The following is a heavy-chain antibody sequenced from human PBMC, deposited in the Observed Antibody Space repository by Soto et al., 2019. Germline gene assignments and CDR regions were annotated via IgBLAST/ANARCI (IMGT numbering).Heavy chain of an antibody. Sequence: EVQLVESGGGLVQPGGSLKLSCAASGFTFSVSAMHWVRQASGKGLEWVGRIRSKANTYATAYAASVKGRFTISRDDSKKTVDLKMNSLKTEDTAIYYCTRQDPLTAVENDALDFWGQGTVVTVSS. D-gene: IGHD2-21*02. CDR2: IRSKANTYAT. V-gene: IGHV3-73*01. J-gene: IGHJ3*01. CDR3: TRQDPLTAVENDALDF. CDR1: GFTFSVSA.